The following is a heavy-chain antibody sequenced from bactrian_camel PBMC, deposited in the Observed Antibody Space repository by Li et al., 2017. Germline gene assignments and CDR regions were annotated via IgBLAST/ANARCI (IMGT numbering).Heavy chain of an antibody. CDR2: IRDDGIT. J-gene: IGHJ4*01. CDR3: GAPYRCTTTDPADKYHY. Sequence: HVQLVESGGGSVQAGGSLRLSCKISGMNPKSCKAWFRQAPGQEREPLAHIRDDGITVYAASVKGRFTISRDNAISTLYLQMNNLKPEDTAVYYCGAPYRCTTTDPADKYHYQGQGTQVTVS. CDR1: GMNPKSC. V-gene: IGHV3S55*01. D-gene: IGHD2*01.